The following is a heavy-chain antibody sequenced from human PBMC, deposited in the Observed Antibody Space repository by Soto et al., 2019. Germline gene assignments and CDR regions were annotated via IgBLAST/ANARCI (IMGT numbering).Heavy chain of an antibody. Sequence: ASVKVSCKASGYTFTSYDINWVRQATGQGLEWMGWMNPNSGNTGYAQKFQGRVTMTRNTSISTAYMELSSLRSEDTAVYYCARVRIVGVPAADYNWFDPWGQGTLVTVSS. V-gene: IGHV1-8*01. CDR1: GYTFTSYD. CDR2: MNPNSGNT. D-gene: IGHD2-2*01. J-gene: IGHJ5*02. CDR3: ARVRIVGVPAADYNWFDP.